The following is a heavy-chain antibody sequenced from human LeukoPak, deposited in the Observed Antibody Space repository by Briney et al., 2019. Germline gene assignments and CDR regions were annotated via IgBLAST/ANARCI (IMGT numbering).Heavy chain of an antibody. J-gene: IGHJ4*02. CDR3: RGYCSGGSCYFLVDY. Sequence: GGSLRLSCAASGFSFTNYTMNWVRQAPGKGLEWVSSISSSSSYRYYADSVKGRFTISRDNAKNSLYLQMNSLRAEHTAVYCARGYCSGGSCYFLVDYWGQGTLVTVSS. CDR1: GFSFTNYT. CDR2: ISSSSSYR. V-gene: IGHV3-21*01. D-gene: IGHD2-15*01.